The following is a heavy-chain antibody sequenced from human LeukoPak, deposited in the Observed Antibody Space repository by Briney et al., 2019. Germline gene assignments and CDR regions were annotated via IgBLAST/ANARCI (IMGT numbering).Heavy chain of an antibody. CDR1: GFTLRSYW. D-gene: IGHD1/OR15-1a*01. CDR3: ARNIMRVYFDY. V-gene: IGHV3-74*01. Sequence: GGSLRLSCVASGFTLRSYWMHWVRQAPGKGLVWVSRINSDGSSTSYADSVKGRFTISRDNAKNSLYLQMNSLRAEDTAVYYCARNIMRVYFDYWGQGTLVTVSS. J-gene: IGHJ4*02. CDR2: INSDGSST.